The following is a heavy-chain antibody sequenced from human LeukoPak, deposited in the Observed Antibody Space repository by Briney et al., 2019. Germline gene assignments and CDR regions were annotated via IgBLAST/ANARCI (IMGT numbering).Heavy chain of an antibody. J-gene: IGHJ4*02. CDR3: ARVGHIVAAGTYDW. V-gene: IGHV4-59*08. D-gene: IGHD6-13*01. Sequence: SETLSLTCTVSGASISSYYWSWIRQPPGKGLEWIGYISYSGSPNYNPSLTSRVTISADTSKNQFSLNLSSVTAADTAVYYCARVGHIVAAGTYDWWGQGTLVTVSS. CDR2: ISYSGSP. CDR1: GASISSYY.